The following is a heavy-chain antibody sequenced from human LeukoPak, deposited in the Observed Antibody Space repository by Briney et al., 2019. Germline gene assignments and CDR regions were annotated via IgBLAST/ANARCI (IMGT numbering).Heavy chain of an antibody. CDR3: ARGLRFLERYWFDP. CDR1: GFTFSSYS. D-gene: IGHD3-3*01. J-gene: IGHJ5*02. V-gene: IGHV3-48*01. CDR2: ISSSSTI. Sequence: GGSLRLSCAASGFTFSSYSMNWVRQAPGKGLEWVSYISSSSTIYYADSVKGRFTISRDNAKNSLYLQMNSLRAEDTAVYYCARGLRFLERYWFDPWGQGTLVTVSS.